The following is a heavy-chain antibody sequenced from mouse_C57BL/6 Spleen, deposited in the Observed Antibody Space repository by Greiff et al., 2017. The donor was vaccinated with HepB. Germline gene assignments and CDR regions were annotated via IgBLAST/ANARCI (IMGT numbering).Heavy chain of an antibody. J-gene: IGHJ2*01. CDR1: GFSLTSYG. D-gene: IGHD1-3*01. CDR2: IWAGGST. Sequence: VKVEESGPGLVAPSQSLSITCTVSGFSLTSYGVHWVRQPPGTGLEWLGVIWAGGSTNYNSALMSRLSISKDNSKSQVFVPMNSRKTDDTAMYYCARLEDIWGQDTKLTGSS. V-gene: IGHV2-9*02. CDR3: ARLEDI.